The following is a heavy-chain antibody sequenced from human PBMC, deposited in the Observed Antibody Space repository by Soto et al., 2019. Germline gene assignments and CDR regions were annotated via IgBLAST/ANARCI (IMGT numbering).Heavy chain of an antibody. J-gene: IGHJ3*02. CDR3: PRDEGAALDI. Sequence: QVQLQESGPGLVKPSETLSLTCTVSGGSISSYYWSWIRQPPGKGLEWIGYIYYSGSTNYNPSLKSRVTIPVDPSKNRFSLKLSCVTAADTAVYSWPRDEGAALDIWAQGTMVTVSS. CDR1: GGSISSYY. V-gene: IGHV4-59*01. CDR2: IYYSGST.